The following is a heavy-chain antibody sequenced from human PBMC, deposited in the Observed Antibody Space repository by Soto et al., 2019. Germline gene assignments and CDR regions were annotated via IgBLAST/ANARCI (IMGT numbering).Heavy chain of an antibody. J-gene: IGHJ3*02. CDR1: GYTFTDYF. V-gene: IGHV1-2*02. CDR3: ARLMHYSHSGGSSHSGFDM. Sequence: RASVKVSCKASGYTFTDYFIHWVRQAPGQVLEWIGWINPYSGGADLSQKFQGRVTMTRDTSISTAYMEVSSLRSDDTAVFYCARLMHYSHSGGSSHSGFDMWGQGTLVTVS. D-gene: IGHD2-21*01. CDR2: INPYSGGA.